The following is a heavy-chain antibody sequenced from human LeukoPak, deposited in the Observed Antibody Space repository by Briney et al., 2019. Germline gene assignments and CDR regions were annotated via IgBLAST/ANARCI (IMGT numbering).Heavy chain of an antibody. CDR2: IYTSGST. V-gene: IGHV4-61*02. Sequence: SETLSLTCTVSGGSISSGSYYWSWIRQPAGKGLEWIGRIYTSGSTNYNPSLKSRVTISVDTSKNQFSLKLSSVTAADTAVYYCVTGPSGYPPVAFDYWGQGTLVTVSS. D-gene: IGHD3-22*01. CDR1: GGSISSGSYY. CDR3: VTGPSGYPPVAFDY. J-gene: IGHJ4*02.